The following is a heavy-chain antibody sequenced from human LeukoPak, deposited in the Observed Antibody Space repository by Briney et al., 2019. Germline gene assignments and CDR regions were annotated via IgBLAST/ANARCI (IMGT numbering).Heavy chain of an antibody. D-gene: IGHD2/OR15-2a*01. Sequence: PGGSLRLSCVASGFTFSISWVTWVRQAPGKGLEWVANIDKHGNGKYYVDSVKGRFAISRDCATNSVFLQMNSLRAEDTSVYYCARDAGWGFYDLWGQGTPVTVSS. CDR1: GFTFSISW. CDR2: IDKHGNGK. J-gene: IGHJ5*02. CDR3: ARDAGWGFYDL. V-gene: IGHV3-7*01.